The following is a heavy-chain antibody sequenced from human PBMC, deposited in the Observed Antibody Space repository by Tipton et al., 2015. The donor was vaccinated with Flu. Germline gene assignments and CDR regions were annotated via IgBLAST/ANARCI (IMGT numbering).Heavy chain of an antibody. J-gene: IGHJ4*02. CDR3: VRDRGRYSYGISYFDY. CDR2: IYHSGST. V-gene: IGHV4-38-2*02. Sequence: TLSLTCTVSGYSISSGYYWGWIRQPPGKGLEWIGSIYHSGSTYYNPSLKSRVTISVDTSKNQFSLKLSSVTAADTAVYYCVRDRGRYSYGISYFDYWGQGTLVTVSS. CDR1: GYSISSGYY. D-gene: IGHD5-18*01.